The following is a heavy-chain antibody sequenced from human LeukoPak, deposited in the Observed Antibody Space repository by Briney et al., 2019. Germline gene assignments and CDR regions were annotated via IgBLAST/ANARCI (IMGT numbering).Heavy chain of an antibody. CDR1: GGSISSYY. CDR2: IYYSGST. D-gene: IGHD3-9*01. V-gene: IGHV4-59*08. CDR3: ARLAVYYDILTGYFDY. Sequence: SETLSLTCTVSGGSISSYYWSWIRQPPGKGLEWIGYIYYSGSTNYNPSLKSRVTISVDTSKNQFSLKLSSVTAADTAVYYCARLAVYYDILTGYFDYWGQGTLVTVSS. J-gene: IGHJ4*02.